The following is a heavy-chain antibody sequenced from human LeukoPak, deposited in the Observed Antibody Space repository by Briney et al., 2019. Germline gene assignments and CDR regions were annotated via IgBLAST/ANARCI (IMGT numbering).Heavy chain of an antibody. D-gene: IGHD6-13*01. CDR1: GFTFSSYS. J-gene: IGHJ6*02. CDR3: ARETLERIASAGPYYYYGMDV. CDR2: ISSSSSTI. V-gene: IGHV3-48*01. Sequence: GGSLRLSCAASGFTFSSYSMNWVRQAPGEGLEWVSYISSSSSTIYYADSVKGRFTISGDNAKNSLYLQMNSLRGEDTAVYYCARETLERIASAGPYYYYGMDVWGQGTTVTVSS.